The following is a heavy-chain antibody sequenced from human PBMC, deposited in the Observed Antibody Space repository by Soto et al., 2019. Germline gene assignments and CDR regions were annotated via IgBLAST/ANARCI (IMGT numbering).Heavy chain of an antibody. CDR2: ISAYNGNT. V-gene: IGHV1-18*04. CDR3: ARDGTSWSPRGNWFDP. Sequence: ASVKVSCKASGYTFTSYGISWVRQAPGQGLEWMGWISAYNGNTNYAQKLQGRVTMTTDTSTSTAYMELRSLRSDDTAVYYCARDGTSWSPRGNWFDPWGQGTMVTVSS. CDR1: GYTFTSYG. J-gene: IGHJ5*02. D-gene: IGHD1-26*01.